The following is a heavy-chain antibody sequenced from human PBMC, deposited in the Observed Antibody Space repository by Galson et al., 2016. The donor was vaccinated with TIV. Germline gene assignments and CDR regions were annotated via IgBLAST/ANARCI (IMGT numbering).Heavy chain of an antibody. J-gene: IGHJ3*01. Sequence: SETLSLTCTVSGGSISSYYWSWIRQPPGEGLEWIGYISYSGSAIYNPSLKSRVTLSVDTSKNQFSLRLKSVTAADTAVYYCARANWGSRDVFDVWGQGTMISVSS. V-gene: IGHV4-59*01. CDR3: ARANWGSRDVFDV. CDR2: ISYSGSA. D-gene: IGHD7-27*01. CDR1: GGSISSYY.